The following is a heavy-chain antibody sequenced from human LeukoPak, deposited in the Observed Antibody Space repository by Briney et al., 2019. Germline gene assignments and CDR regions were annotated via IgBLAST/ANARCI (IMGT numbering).Heavy chain of an antibody. D-gene: IGHD3-10*01. Sequence: GGSLRLSCAASGFTFSDYYMSWIRQAPGKGLEWVSYISSSGSTIYYADSVKGRFTISRDNAKNSLYLQMNSLRAEDTAVYYCARASITMVRGVFFDYWGQGTLVTVSS. V-gene: IGHV3-11*01. CDR2: ISSSGSTI. CDR1: GFTFSDYY. CDR3: ARASITMVRGVFFDY. J-gene: IGHJ4*02.